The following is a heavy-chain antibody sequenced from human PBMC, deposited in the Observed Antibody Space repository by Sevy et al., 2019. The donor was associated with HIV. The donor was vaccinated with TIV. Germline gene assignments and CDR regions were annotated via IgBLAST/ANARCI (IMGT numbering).Heavy chain of an antibody. CDR3: AREGGYCSSTSCYTAFGY. V-gene: IGHV3-30*04. CDR2: ISYDGSNK. J-gene: IGHJ4*02. Sequence: GESLKISCSASGFTFSSYAMHWVRQAPGKGLEWVAVISYDGSNKYYADSVKGRFTISRDNSKNTLYLQMNSLRAEDTAVYYCAREGGYCSSTSCYTAFGYWGLGTLVTVSS. CDR1: GFTFSSYA. D-gene: IGHD2-2*02.